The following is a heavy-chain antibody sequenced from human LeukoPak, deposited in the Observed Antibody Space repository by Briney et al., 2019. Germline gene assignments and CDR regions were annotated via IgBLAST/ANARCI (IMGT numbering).Heavy chain of an antibody. J-gene: IGHJ3*02. CDR3: AKGIYYYDSSGYYQSDAFDI. CDR1: GFTFSSYG. D-gene: IGHD3-22*01. Sequence: GGSLRLSCAASGFTFSSYGMHWVRQAPGKGLEWVAVISYDGSNKYYADSVKGRFTISRDNSKNTLYLQMNCLRAEDTAVYYCAKGIYYYDSSGYYQSDAFDIWGQGTMVTVSS. V-gene: IGHV3-30*18. CDR2: ISYDGSNK.